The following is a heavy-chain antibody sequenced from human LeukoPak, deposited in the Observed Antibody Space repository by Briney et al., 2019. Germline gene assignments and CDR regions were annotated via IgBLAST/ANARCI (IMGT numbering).Heavy chain of an antibody. CDR1: GGSFSGYY. V-gene: IGHV4-34*11. J-gene: IGHJ4*02. CDR3: ARDLGLGYYDSSPPPFDY. CDR2: IYYSGST. Sequence: SETLSLTCAVYGGSFSGYYWSWIRQPPGKGLEWIGSIYYSGSTYYNPSLKSRVTISVDTSKNQFSLKLSSVTAADTAVYYCARDLGLGYYDSSPPPFDYWGQGTLVTVSS. D-gene: IGHD3-22*01.